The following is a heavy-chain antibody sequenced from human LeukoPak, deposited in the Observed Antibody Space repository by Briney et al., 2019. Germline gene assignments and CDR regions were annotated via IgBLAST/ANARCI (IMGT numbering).Heavy chain of an antibody. J-gene: IGHJ4*02. V-gene: IGHV1-18*01. D-gene: IGHD1-26*01. CDR3: ARGSGSYYALTLFDY. Sequence: ASVKVSCKASGYTFTSYGISWVRQAPGQGLEWMGWISAYNGNTNYAQKLQGRVTMTTDTSTSTAYMELRSLRSDDTAVYYCARGSGSYYALTLFDYWGQGTLVTVSS. CDR1: GYTFTSYG. CDR2: ISAYNGNT.